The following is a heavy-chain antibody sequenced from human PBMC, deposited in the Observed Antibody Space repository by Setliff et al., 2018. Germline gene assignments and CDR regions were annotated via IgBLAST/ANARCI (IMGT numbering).Heavy chain of an antibody. Sequence: SETLSLTCTVSGGSLRGNAIFWGWIRQPPGKGLEWIGSISHSGNTNYNPSFKSRVTISIDTSKNQFSLKVNSVTAADTAVYFCARVLVLGYNWFDPWGQGTLVTVSS. CDR3: ARVLVLGYNWFDP. CDR1: GGSLRGNAIF. V-gene: IGHV4-39*01. CDR2: ISHSGNT. J-gene: IGHJ5*02. D-gene: IGHD3-10*01.